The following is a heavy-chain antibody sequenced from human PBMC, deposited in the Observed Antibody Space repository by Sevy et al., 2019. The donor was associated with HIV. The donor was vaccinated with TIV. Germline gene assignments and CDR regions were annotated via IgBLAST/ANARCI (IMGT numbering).Heavy chain of an antibody. CDR1: GYTFTSYG. CDR2: ISAYNGNT. V-gene: IGHV1-18*01. D-gene: IGHD3-3*01. J-gene: IGHJ4*02. Sequence: ASVKVSCKASGYTFTSYGISWVRQAPGQGLEWMGWISAYNGNTNYAQKLQGRVTMTTDTSTNTAYMELRSLRSDDTAVYYCARDGLRFLEWSTTRVDNWGQGTLVTVSS. CDR3: ARDGLRFLEWSTTRVDN.